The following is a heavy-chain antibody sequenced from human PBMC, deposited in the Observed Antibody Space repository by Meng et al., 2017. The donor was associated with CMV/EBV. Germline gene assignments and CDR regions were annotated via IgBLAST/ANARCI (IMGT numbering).Heavy chain of an antibody. CDR1: GGSFSGYY. CDR2: INHSGST. Sequence: SETLSLTCAVYGGSFSGYYWSWIRQPPGKGLEWIGEINHSGSTNYNPSLMSRVTISVDTSKNQFSLKLSSVTAADTAVYYCARGSRLRFLEWLLYGRGYFDYWGQGTLVTVSS. J-gene: IGHJ4*02. CDR3: ARGSRLRFLEWLLYGRGYFDY. V-gene: IGHV4-34*01. D-gene: IGHD3-3*01.